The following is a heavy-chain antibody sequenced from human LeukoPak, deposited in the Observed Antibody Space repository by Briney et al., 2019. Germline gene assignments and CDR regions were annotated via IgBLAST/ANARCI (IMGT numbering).Heavy chain of an antibody. J-gene: IGHJ5*02. Sequence: GGSQRLSCAASGFTFSSYTMNWDRQAPGKGLEWVSSISSSDSYIYYADSVQGRFTISRDNSKNTLYLHMNSLRAEDTAVYSCAKPSYNSGWFIVSWGQGTLVTVSS. CDR1: GFTFSSYT. CDR3: AKPSYNSGWFIVS. D-gene: IGHD6-19*01. CDR2: ISSSDSYI. V-gene: IGHV3-21*04.